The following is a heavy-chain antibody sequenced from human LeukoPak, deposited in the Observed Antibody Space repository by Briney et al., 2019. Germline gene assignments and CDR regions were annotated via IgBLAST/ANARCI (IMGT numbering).Heavy chain of an antibody. D-gene: IGHD6-13*01. Sequence: GGSLRLACAASGFTFSSYWMTWVRQAPGKGLDWVANINQDGSEKYYVDSVKGRFTISRDNAKNSLYLQMNSLRAEDTAVYYCARDGLPAAGDYWGQGTLVTVSS. CDR2: INQDGSEK. CDR1: GFTFSSYW. CDR3: ARDGLPAAGDY. V-gene: IGHV3-7*01. J-gene: IGHJ4*02.